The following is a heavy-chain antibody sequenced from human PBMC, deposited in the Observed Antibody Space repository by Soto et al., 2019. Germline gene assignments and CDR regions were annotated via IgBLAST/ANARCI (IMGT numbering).Heavy chain of an antibody. J-gene: IGHJ6*04. CDR3: ARKSIAARGGYYYYGMDV. CDR2: IDPSDSYT. Sequence: PGESLKISCKGSGYSFTSYWISWVRQMPGKGLEWMGRIDPSDSYTNYSPSFQGHVTISADKSISTAYLQWSSLKASDTAMYYCARKSIAARGGYYYYGMDVWGKGTTVTLSS. D-gene: IGHD6-6*01. V-gene: IGHV5-10-1*01. CDR1: GYSFTSYW.